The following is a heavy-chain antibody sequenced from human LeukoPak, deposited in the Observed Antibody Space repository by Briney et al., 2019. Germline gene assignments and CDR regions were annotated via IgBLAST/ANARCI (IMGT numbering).Heavy chain of an antibody. CDR1: GDSVSSNSGT. CDR2: TYYRSKWYK. V-gene: IGHV6-1*01. CDR3: ARGPSYFQH. J-gene: IGHJ1*01. Sequence: SQTLSLTCAISGDSVSSNSGTWNWIRQSPSRGLEWLGRTYYRSKWYKYYAVSVKGRITTNPNTSKNQFSLQLNSVPPEDPAVYYCARGPSYFQHWGQGTLVTVSS.